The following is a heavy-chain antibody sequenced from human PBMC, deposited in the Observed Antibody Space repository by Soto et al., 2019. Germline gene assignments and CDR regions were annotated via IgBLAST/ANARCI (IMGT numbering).Heavy chain of an antibody. CDR2: IYYSGST. D-gene: IGHD3-10*02. J-gene: IGHJ6*02. CDR3: ARGTMSRYYYYGMDV. V-gene: IGHV4-31*03. CDR1: GGSISSGGYY. Sequence: QVQLQESGPGLVKPSQTLSLTCTVSGGSISSGGYYWSWIRQHPGKGLEWIGYIYYSGSTYYNPSIKSRVTISVDTSKNQFSLKLSSVTAADTAVYYCARGTMSRYYYYGMDVWGQGTTVTVSS.